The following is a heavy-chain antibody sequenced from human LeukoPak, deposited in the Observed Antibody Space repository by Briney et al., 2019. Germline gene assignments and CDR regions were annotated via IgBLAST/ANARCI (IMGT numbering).Heavy chain of an antibody. V-gene: IGHV3-21*01. J-gene: IGHJ4*02. D-gene: IGHD3-22*01. CDR3: ARDLYDSGAYSSPIDY. CDR2: ISSSSSYI. CDR1: GFTLSSHS. Sequence: GGSLRLSCAAYGFTLSSHSMNWVRQAPGKGLEWVSSISSSSSYIHSADSVKGRFTISRDNAKNSLYLQMNSLRAEDTAVYYCARDLYDSGAYSSPIDYWGQGTLVTVAS.